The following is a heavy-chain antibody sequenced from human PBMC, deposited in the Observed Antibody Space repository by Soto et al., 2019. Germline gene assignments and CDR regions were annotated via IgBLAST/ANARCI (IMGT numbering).Heavy chain of an antibody. J-gene: IGHJ6*02. CDR2: ISADSGYT. CDR1: GYMFTTYG. Sequence: QIQLVQFGGEVARPGASVPVSCEASGYMFTTYGLSWVRQTPAHVREWMGWISADSGYTQYAQFFQGRVTMTRDTSRHTGYMTLRDLTSDDTGIYYCARDRPPGSLYGMDAWGQGTAVTVSS. CDR3: ARDRPPGSLYGMDA. V-gene: IGHV1-18*01.